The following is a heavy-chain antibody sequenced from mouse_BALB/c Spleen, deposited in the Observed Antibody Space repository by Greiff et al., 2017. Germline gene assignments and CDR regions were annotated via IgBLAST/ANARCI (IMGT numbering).Heavy chain of an antibody. Sequence: VKLVESGPGLVAPSQSLSITCTVSGFSLTSYGVHWVRQPPGKGLEWLGVIWAGGSTNYSSALMSRLSISKDNSKSQVFLKMNSLQTDDTAMYYCARGGDGPAWFAYWGQGTLVTVSA. V-gene: IGHV2-9*02. CDR1: GFSLTSYG. CDR3: ARGGDGPAWFAY. CDR2: IWAGGST. J-gene: IGHJ3*01. D-gene: IGHD1-2*01.